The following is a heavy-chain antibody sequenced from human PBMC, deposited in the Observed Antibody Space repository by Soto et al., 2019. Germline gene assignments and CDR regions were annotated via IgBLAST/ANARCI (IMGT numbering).Heavy chain of an antibody. J-gene: IGHJ4*02. CDR2: ISGSGGST. D-gene: IGHD2-2*01. Sequence: AGGSLRLSCAASGFTFSSYAMSWVRQAPGKGLEWVSAISGSGGSTYYADSVKGRFTISRDNSKNTLYLQMNSLRAEDTAVYYCAKVSRDCSSTSCFGYWGQGTLVTSPQ. CDR1: GFTFSSYA. CDR3: AKVSRDCSSTSCFGY. V-gene: IGHV3-23*01.